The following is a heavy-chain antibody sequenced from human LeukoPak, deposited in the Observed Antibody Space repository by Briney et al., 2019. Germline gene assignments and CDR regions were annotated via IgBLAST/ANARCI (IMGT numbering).Heavy chain of an antibody. D-gene: IGHD6-19*01. Sequence: GGSLRLSCAASGFIFSNYNMKWVRQAPGKGLEWVSYISSGSGTIYYKDSVRGRFTISRDNAKNSLYLQMNSLRAEDTAVYYCAKNFEQWLTYTLFDYWGQGTLVTVSS. J-gene: IGHJ4*02. CDR1: GFIFSNYN. V-gene: IGHV3-48*01. CDR2: ISSGSGTI. CDR3: AKNFEQWLTYTLFDY.